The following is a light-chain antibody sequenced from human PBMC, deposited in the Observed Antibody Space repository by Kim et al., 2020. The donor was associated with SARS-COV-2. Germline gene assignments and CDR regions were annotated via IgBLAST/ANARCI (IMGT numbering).Light chain of an antibody. Sequence: SLSPGVRATLSCIASQIVKTFLAWYQHKPGQSPRLLIHDASNRATGVPPRFSGGGSGTDFTLTISSLEPEDFAVYYCQQRGNSPTFGQVTRLEIK. V-gene: IGKV3-11*01. CDR3: QQRGNSPT. CDR2: DAS. J-gene: IGKJ5*01. CDR1: QIVKTF.